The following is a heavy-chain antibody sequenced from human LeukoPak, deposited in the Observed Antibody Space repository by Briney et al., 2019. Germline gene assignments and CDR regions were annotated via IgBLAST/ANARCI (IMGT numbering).Heavy chain of an antibody. V-gene: IGHV3-64D*09. Sequence: QPGGSLRLSCSASGFTFSSYAMHWVRQAPGKGLEYVSAISTNGGSTYYADSVKGRFTISRDNSKNTLYLQMSSLRAEDTAVYYCVKITSVTGGDCWGQGTRLTVSS. CDR1: GFTFSSYA. CDR2: ISTNGGST. CDR3: VKITSVTGGDC. D-gene: IGHD1-1*01. J-gene: IGHJ4*02.